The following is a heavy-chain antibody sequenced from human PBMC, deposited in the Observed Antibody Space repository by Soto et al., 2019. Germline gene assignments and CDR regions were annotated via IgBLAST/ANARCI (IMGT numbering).Heavy chain of an antibody. Sequence: QVQLVESGGGVVQPRRSLRLSCAASGFTFSSYGMHWVRQAPGKGLEWVAVIWYDGSNKYYADSVKGRFTISRDNSKNTLYLQMNSLRAEDTAVYYCARDFRDIVVVVAASGGAYFDYWGQGTLVTVSS. D-gene: IGHD2-15*01. CDR2: IWYDGSNK. J-gene: IGHJ4*02. V-gene: IGHV3-33*01. CDR1: GFTFSSYG. CDR3: ARDFRDIVVVVAASGGAYFDY.